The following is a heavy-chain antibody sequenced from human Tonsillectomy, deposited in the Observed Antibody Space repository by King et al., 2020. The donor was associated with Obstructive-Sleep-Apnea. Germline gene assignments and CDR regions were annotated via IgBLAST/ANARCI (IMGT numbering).Heavy chain of an antibody. CDR3: TRDKDYYGSGSSYNY. D-gene: IGHD3-10*01. J-gene: IGHJ4*02. CDR1: GFTFGDYA. V-gene: IGHV3-49*03. Sequence: QLVQSGGGLVQPGRSLRLSCTASGFTFGDYAMSWFRQAPGKGLEWVGVIRSKAYGGTTENAASVKGRFTISRDDSKSIAYLQMNSLKTEDTAVYYCTRDKDYYGSGSSYNYWGQGTLVTVSS. CDR2: IRSKAYGGTT.